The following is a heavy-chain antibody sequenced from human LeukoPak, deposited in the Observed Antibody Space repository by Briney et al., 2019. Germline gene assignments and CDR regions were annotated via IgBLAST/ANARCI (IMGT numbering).Heavy chain of an antibody. D-gene: IGHD1-26*01. J-gene: IGHJ3*02. Sequence: PSETLSLTCTVSGGSISSYYWTWIRQPPGKGLEWIGYIFYSGSTNYNPSLKSRVTISVDTSKNQFSLKVTSVTAADRAVYYCARVYSASRGDAFDIWGQGTMVTVSS. CDR3: ARVYSASRGDAFDI. CDR2: IFYSGST. CDR1: GGSISSYY. V-gene: IGHV4-59*01.